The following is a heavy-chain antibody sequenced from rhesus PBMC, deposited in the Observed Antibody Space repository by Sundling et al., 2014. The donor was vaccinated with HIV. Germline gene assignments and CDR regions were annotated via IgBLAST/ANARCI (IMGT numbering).Heavy chain of an antibody. J-gene: IGHJ4*01. CDR1: GGSISDNY. V-gene: IGHV4-147*01. D-gene: IGHD6-13*01. CDR2: IHADRGST. Sequence: QVQLQESGPGLVKPSETLSLTCVVSGGSISDNYWSWIRQPPGKGLEYIGRIHADRGSTNYNPSLKSRAAISKDTSKNQFSLKLSSVTAADTAVYYCASPWNSWSGFDYWGQGSPGRRLL. CDR3: ASPWNSWSGFDY.